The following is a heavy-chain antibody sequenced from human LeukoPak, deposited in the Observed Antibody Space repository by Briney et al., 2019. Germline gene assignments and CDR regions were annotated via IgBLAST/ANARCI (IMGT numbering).Heavy chain of an antibody. Sequence: ASVKVSCKTSGYTFTSYYMHWMRQAPGQGLEWVGIINPNGGGTSSAQKFQGRVTMTRDTSTSTVYMDLSSLRSEDTAIYYCARDKDMGSSGGGNDYWGQGTLVAVSS. J-gene: IGHJ4*02. CDR1: GYTFTSYY. D-gene: IGHD2-15*01. V-gene: IGHV1-46*01. CDR3: ARDKDMGSSGGGNDY. CDR2: INPNGGGT.